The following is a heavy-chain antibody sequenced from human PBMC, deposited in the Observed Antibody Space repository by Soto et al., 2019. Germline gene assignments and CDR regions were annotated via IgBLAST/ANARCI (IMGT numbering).Heavy chain of an antibody. Sequence: QVRLVQSGAEMKKPGSSVQVSCKTTGGPFSSYAVSWVRQAPGQGLEWMGGIIPKIGVAQYAQRSQGRVTMTADVSTSTTYMEINSLTSEDTAVYYCVRGGGQLWNLIDNWGQGTLVTVSP. CDR1: GGPFSSYA. V-gene: IGHV1-69*01. CDR3: VRGGGQLWNLIDN. J-gene: IGHJ4*02. D-gene: IGHD7-27*01. CDR2: IIPKIGVA.